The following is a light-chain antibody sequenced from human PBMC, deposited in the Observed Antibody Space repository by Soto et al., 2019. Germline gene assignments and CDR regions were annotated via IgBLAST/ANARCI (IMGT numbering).Light chain of an antibody. CDR2: DAS. J-gene: IGKJ4*01. V-gene: IGKV1-13*02. CDR1: QDIGSA. Sequence: IQLTQSPSSLSASVGDRVTITCRSGQDIGSALAGYQQRPGKAPKLLLYDASTLEAVVSSRFTGSGSWTDFTPTITSLRPEDLGTYDCQQCIGFPLTFGGGTKVHIK. CDR3: QQCIGFPLT.